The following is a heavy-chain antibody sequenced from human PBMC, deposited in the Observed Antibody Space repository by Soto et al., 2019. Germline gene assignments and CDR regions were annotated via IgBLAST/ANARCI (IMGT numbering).Heavy chain of an antibody. CDR1: GYTFTSYG. CDR3: ARDQAMAQFDY. Sequence: QVQLVQSGAEVKKPGASVKVSCKASGYTFTSYGISWVRQAPGQGLEWMGWINAYNGNTKYAQKLQGRVTMTTGRSPSTAYMELRSLRSDDTAVYYCARDQAMAQFDYWGQGTLVTVSS. V-gene: IGHV1-18*01. J-gene: IGHJ4*02. D-gene: IGHD5-18*01. CDR2: INAYNGNT.